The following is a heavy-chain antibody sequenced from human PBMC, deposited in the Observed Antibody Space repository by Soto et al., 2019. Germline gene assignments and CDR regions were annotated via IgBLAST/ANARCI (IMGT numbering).Heavy chain of an antibody. CDR1: GIMSSGYG. D-gene: IGHD6-25*01. Sequence: QEQVVQSGPAMKEPGSSVKVSCRASGIMSSGYGFSWVRQAPGQGLEWVGRTNPTLDSTQYAQNLQGRVSITVDKSTDTAYLEVTSLRLEDTAIYFCATMKRARLDSWGRGTVVTVSS. CDR2: TNPTLDST. J-gene: IGHJ4*02. CDR3: ATMKRARLDS. V-gene: IGHV1-69*09.